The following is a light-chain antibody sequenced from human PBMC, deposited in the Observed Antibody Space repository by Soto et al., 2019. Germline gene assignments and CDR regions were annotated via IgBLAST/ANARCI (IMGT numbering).Light chain of an antibody. CDR1: QRVNSTY. Sequence: EIVLTQSPGTLSLSPGERATLSCRASQRVNSTYLAWYQQKPGQTPRLLIYGAFSRAAAIPDRFSGSGSGADFTLTTSRLEPEDFAVYYCQQYSSSPRTFGQGTTVEIK. CDR3: QQYSSSPRT. J-gene: IGKJ1*01. CDR2: GAF. V-gene: IGKV3-20*01.